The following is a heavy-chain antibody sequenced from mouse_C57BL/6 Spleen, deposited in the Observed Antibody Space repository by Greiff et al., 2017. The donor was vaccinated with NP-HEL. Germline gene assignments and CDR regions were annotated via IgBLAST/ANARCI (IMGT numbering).Heavy chain of an antibody. CDR1: GYTFTDYE. Sequence: VQLQQSGAELVRPGASVTLSCKASGYTFTDYEMHWVKQTPVHGLEWIGAIDPETGGTAYNQKFKGKATLTADKSSSTAYMELRSLTSEDSAVYYCARRNDGSRGAMEYWGQGTSVTVSA. CDR3: ARRNDGSRGAMEY. J-gene: IGHJ4*01. CDR2: IDPETGGT. V-gene: IGHV1-15*01. D-gene: IGHD1-1*01.